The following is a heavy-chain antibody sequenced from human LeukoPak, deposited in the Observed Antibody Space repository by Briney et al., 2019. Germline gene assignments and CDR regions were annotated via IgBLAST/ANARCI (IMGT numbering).Heavy chain of an antibody. CDR3: AKRWSSFDY. Sequence: PGGSLRLSCAASGFTFSSHAMSWVRRAPGKGLEWVSGLIENGATTYYADSVKGRFTISRDNSKNTLYLQMNSLRAEDTAVYYCAKRWSSFDYWGQGTLVTVSS. D-gene: IGHD4-23*01. CDR1: GFTFSSHA. J-gene: IGHJ4*02. CDR2: LIENGATT. V-gene: IGHV3-23*01.